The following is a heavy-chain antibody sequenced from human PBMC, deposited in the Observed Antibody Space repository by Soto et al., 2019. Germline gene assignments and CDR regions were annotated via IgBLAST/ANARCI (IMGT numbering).Heavy chain of an antibody. CDR1: GGTFSSYA. V-gene: IGHV1-69*01. J-gene: IGHJ6*02. CDR2: IIPISGTA. Sequence: QVQLVQSGAEVKKPGSSVKVSCKASGGTFSSYAISWVRQAPGQGLEWMGGIIPISGTASYAHKFQGRVTITADEVTSTADMELSSLRSEDTAVYYCARSQGSSTSLEIYYYYYYGMDVWGQGTTVTVSS. D-gene: IGHD2-2*01. CDR3: ARSQGSSTSLEIYYYYYYGMDV.